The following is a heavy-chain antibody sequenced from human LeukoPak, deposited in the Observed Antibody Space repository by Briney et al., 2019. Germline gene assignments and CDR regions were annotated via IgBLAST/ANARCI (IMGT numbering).Heavy chain of an antibody. V-gene: IGHV3-48*03. CDR1: GFTFSSYE. D-gene: IGHD6-19*01. Sequence: PGGSLRLSCAAPGFTFSSYEMNWVRQAPGKGLEWVSYISSSGSTIYYADSVKGRFTISRDNAKNSLYLQMNSLRAEDTAVYYCARVAWLGNYFDYWGQGTLVTVSS. CDR3: ARVAWLGNYFDY. J-gene: IGHJ4*02. CDR2: ISSSGSTI.